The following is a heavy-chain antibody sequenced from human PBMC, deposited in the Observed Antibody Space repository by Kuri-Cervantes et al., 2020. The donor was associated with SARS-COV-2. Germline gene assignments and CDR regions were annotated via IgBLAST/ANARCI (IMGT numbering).Heavy chain of an antibody. CDR3: AKDALSWVGELLSLYYYYMDV. CDR2: ISGSGDSR. CDR1: GFTFGDYA. J-gene: IGHJ6*03. D-gene: IGHD3-10*01. Sequence: GESLKISCTASGFTFGDYAMSWFRQAPGKGLEWVSAISGSGDSRYYADSVKGRFTISRDNSKNTFYLQMNSLRAEDTAVYYCAKDALSWVGELLSLYYYYMDVWGKGTTVTVSS. V-gene: IGHV3-23*01.